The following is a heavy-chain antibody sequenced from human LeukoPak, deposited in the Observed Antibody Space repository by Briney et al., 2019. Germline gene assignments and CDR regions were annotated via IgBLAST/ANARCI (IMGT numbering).Heavy chain of an antibody. V-gene: IGHV3-66*01. CDR1: GFSVSGNY. CDR3: SGSSLGAGLNWYLDL. CDR2: TYGDGRP. D-gene: IGHD1-26*01. Sequence: PGGSLRLSCAAFGFSVSGNYLTWVRQAPGKGLEWVSVTYGDGRPSCADSVRGSFTLSRDNSKNTLYLQMSSLRADDTAVYYCSGSSLGAGLNWYLDLWGRGTLVTVSS. J-gene: IGHJ2*01.